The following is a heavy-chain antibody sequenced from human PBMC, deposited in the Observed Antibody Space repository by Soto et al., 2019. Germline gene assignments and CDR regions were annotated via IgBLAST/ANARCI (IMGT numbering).Heavy chain of an antibody. CDR2: IYPDDSDT. V-gene: IGHV5-51*01. J-gene: IGHJ4*02. CDR1: GYSFTNYW. D-gene: IGHD2-21*01. CDR3: ARIPRGGDGYNYFDS. Sequence: GESLKISCKGSGYSFTNYWTVWVRQMPGKGLELMGIIYPDDSDTIYSPSFQGQVTISADKSISTAYLQWSSLKASDTAMYYCARIPRGGDGYNYFDSWGQGTLVTVSS.